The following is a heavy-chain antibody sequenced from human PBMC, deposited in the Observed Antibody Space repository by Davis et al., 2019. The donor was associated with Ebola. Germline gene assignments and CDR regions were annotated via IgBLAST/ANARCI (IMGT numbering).Heavy chain of an antibody. Sequence: GESLKISCKGSGYIFTSYWIGWVRQMPGKGLEWMGIIFPGDSDTRYSPSFQGQVTNSADKSINTAFLQWSGLKASDTAMYYCARYSATGWFSYFDYWGQGTLVTVSS. CDR1: GYIFTSYW. D-gene: IGHD1-26*01. V-gene: IGHV5-51*01. J-gene: IGHJ4*02. CDR2: IFPGDSDT. CDR3: ARYSATGWFSYFDY.